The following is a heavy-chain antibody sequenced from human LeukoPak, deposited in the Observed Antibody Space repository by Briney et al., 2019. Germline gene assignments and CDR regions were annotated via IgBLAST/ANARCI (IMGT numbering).Heavy chain of an antibody. CDR2: ISWNSGSI. D-gene: IGHD6-19*01. V-gene: IGHV3-9*01. Sequence: PGRSLRLSCAASGFTFDDYAMHWVRQAPGKGLEWVSGISWNSGSIGYADSVKGRFTISRDNAKNSLYLQMNSLRAEDTALYYCAKAEYSSGWYGMGWAFDIWGQGAMVTVSS. CDR3: AKAEYSSGWYGMGWAFDI. J-gene: IGHJ3*02. CDR1: GFTFDDYA.